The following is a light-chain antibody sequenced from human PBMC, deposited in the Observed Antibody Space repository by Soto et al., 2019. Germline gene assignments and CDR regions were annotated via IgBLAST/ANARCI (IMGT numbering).Light chain of an antibody. CDR2: GTS. J-gene: IGKJ4*01. CDR1: QSLSTYY. V-gene: IGKV3-20*01. Sequence: EIVLTQSPGALSLSPGERAILSCRASQSLSTYYLAWYQQKPGQAPRLVIYGTSNRATGIPDRFSGSGSGTDFPLTISRLEPEDFAVYYCQQYGYFGGGTKVEIK. CDR3: QQYGY.